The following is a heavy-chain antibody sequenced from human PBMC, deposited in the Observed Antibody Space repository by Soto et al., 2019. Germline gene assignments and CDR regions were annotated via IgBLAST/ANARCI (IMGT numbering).Heavy chain of an antibody. CDR1: GFTFSDYY. CDR2: ISSSGSTI. J-gene: IGHJ4*02. D-gene: IGHD3-9*01. CDR3: ARDPAHKDYYDILTGYSDC. Sequence: GGSLRLSCAASGFTFSDYYMSWIRQAPGKGLEWVSYISSSGSTIYYADTVKGRFTISRDNAKNSLYLQMNSLRVEDTAVYYCARDPAHKDYYDILTGYSDCWGQGTLVTVSS. V-gene: IGHV3-11*01.